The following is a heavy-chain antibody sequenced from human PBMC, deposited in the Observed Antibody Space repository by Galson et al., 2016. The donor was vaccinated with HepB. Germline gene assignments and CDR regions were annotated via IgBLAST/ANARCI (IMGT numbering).Heavy chain of an antibody. CDR2: IFYSETT. V-gene: IGHV4-39*01. CDR3: ARQRRFCSSSSCSALLAGSSCYHFDS. J-gene: IGHJ4*02. Sequence: TLSLTCSVSGGSIRSRDYYWGWIRQSPGKGLEWIGSIFYSETTYYNPSLSRRAIISVDTSKNHFSLTMNSAPAADTSVYFCARQRRFCSSSSCSALLAGSSCYHFDSWGQGTLVTVSS. CDR1: GGSIRSRDYY. D-gene: IGHD2-2*01.